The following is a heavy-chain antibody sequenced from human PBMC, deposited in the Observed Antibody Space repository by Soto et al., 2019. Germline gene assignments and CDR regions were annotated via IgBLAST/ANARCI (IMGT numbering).Heavy chain of an antibody. D-gene: IGHD3-16*01. V-gene: IGHV3-30*03. CDR3: ATNYGVNDAFDI. J-gene: IGHJ3*02. CDR1: GFTFSSYG. Sequence: SLRLSCAASGFTFSSYGMHWVRQAPGKGLEWVAVISYDGSNKYYADSVKGRFTISRDNSKNTLYLQMNSLRAEDTAVYYCATNYGVNDAFDIWGQGTMVTVSS. CDR2: ISYDGSNK.